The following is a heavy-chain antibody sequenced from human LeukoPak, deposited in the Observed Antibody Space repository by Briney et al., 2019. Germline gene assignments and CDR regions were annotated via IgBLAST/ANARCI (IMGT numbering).Heavy chain of an antibody. J-gene: IGHJ5*02. D-gene: IGHD2-15*01. V-gene: IGHV4-61*09. CDR3: ARAPSLSWFDP. CDR2: IYTSGST. Sequence: SETLSLTCTVSGGSISSGSYYWSWIRQPAGKGLEWIGHIYTSGSTNYNPSLKSRVTISEDTSKNQFSLKLSSVTAADTAVYYCARAPSLSWFDPWGQGTLVTVSS. CDR1: GGSISSGSYY.